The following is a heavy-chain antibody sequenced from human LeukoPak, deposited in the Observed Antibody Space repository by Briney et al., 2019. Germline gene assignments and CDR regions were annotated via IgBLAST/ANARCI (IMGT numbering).Heavy chain of an antibody. J-gene: IGHJ4*02. CDR2: IYSGGST. Sequence: GGSLRPSCAASGFTFSDYYMSWVRQAPGKGLEWVSVIYSGGSTYYADSVKGRFTISRDNSKNTLYLQMNSLRAEDTAVYYCAMPMDTAMVKTKDSWGQGTLVTVSS. CDR3: AMPMDTAMVKTKDS. V-gene: IGHV3-66*02. CDR1: GFTFSDYY. D-gene: IGHD5-18*01.